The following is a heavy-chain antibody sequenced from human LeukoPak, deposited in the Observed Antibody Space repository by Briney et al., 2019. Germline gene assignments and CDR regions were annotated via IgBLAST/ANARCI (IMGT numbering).Heavy chain of an antibody. CDR1: GFTFSSYG. Sequence: QPGRSLRLSCAASGFTFSSYGMHWVRQAPGKGLEWVAVISYDGSNKYYADSVQGRFTISRDDSKNTVSLQMNSLRDEDTAVYYCARDWIDRSLDYWGQGTLVTVSS. V-gene: IGHV3-30*03. J-gene: IGHJ4*02. CDR2: ISYDGSNK. CDR3: ARDWIDRSLDY. D-gene: IGHD2-2*03.